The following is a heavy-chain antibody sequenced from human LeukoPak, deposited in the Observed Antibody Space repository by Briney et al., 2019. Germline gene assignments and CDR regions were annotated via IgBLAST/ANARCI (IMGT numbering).Heavy chain of an antibody. D-gene: IGHD2-15*01. CDR2: IYSGGSS. CDR3: ARGSRSGPRDFDY. J-gene: IGHJ4*02. Sequence: PGGSLSLSCAASGFTVSSSFMTWVRQAPGKGLEWVSLIYSGGSSYYADSVKGRFTISRDNSKNTLYLQMNSLRAEDTAVYYCARGSRSGPRDFDYWGQGTLVTVPS. CDR1: GFTVSSSF. V-gene: IGHV3-53*01.